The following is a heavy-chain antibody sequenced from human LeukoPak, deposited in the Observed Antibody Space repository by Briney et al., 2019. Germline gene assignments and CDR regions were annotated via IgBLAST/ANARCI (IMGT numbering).Heavy chain of an antibody. CDR3: ARKRGVGVDRNAFDI. Sequence: SVLAEPAKRIERMCWISHTSVTKVYAQKFQGRVTMTRSTSISTAYMELSRLRSDDTAVYYCARKRGVGVDRNAFDIWGQGTMVTVSS. J-gene: IGHJ3*02. D-gene: IGHD3-3*01. CDR2: ISHTSVTK. V-gene: IGHV1-2*02.